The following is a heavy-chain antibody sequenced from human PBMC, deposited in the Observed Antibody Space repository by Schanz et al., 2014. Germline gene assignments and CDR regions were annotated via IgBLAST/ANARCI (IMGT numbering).Heavy chain of an antibody. CDR3: VRIIDGDYLY. CDR1: GATFNSYA. D-gene: IGHD4-17*01. Sequence: QVRLVQSGAEVKKPGSSVKVSCKSSGATFNSYAFGWVRQAPGQGFEWVGSIIPPLRQTRYAQKFEERVIIPADTSTTTVYMDLASLTSDDTAVYFCVRIIDGDYLYWGQGTLVTVSS. V-gene: IGHV1-69*04. J-gene: IGHJ4*02. CDR2: IIPPLRQT.